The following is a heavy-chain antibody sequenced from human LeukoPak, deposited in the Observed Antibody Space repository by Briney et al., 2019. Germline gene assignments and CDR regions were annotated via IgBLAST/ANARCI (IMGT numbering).Heavy chain of an antibody. Sequence: PGGSLRLSCAASGVTVSSNYMTWVRQAPGKGLGWVSVIYSGGSTYYTDSVKGRFTISRDNSKNTLYLHMNSLRAEDTAVYYCARGGGSPYYYYGMDVWGQGTTVTVSS. V-gene: IGHV3-53*01. J-gene: IGHJ6*02. CDR2: IYSGGST. D-gene: IGHD1-26*01. CDR1: GVTVSSNY. CDR3: ARGGGSPYYYYGMDV.